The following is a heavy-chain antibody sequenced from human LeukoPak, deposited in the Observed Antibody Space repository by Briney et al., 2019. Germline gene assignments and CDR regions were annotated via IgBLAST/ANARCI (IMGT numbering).Heavy chain of an antibody. CDR3: IYGYTLDF. J-gene: IGHJ4*02. Sequence: GGSLRLSCAASGFTVSSNYMNWVRQAPGKGLEWVSVIYSGGSTNYADSVEGRFTISRDNSKNTLYLQMNSLRAEDTAVYYCIYGYTLDFWGQGTLVTVSS. V-gene: IGHV3-53*01. D-gene: IGHD5-18*01. CDR1: GFTVSSNY. CDR2: IYSGGST.